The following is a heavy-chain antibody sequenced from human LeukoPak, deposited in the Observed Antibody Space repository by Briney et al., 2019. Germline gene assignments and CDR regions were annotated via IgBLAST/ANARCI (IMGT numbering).Heavy chain of an antibody. Sequence: GGSLRLSCAASGFTFSSYGMHWVRQAPGKGLEWVAVIWYDGSNKYYADSVKGRFTISRDNSKNTLYLQMNSLRAEDTAVYYCAREISQFWSGMDVWGKGTTVTVSS. D-gene: IGHD3-3*01. V-gene: IGHV3-33*01. CDR3: AREISQFWSGMDV. CDR2: IWYDGSNK. J-gene: IGHJ6*03. CDR1: GFTFSSYG.